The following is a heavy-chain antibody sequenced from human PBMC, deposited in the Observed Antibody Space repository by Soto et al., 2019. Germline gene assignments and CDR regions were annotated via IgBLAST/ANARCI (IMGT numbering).Heavy chain of an antibody. CDR1: GYSFTSYW. D-gene: IGHD3-22*01. CDR3: ARVKYYDSSGWVHPLAFDI. J-gene: IGHJ3*02. Sequence: LGESLKISCKGSGYSFTSYWIGWVRQMPGKGLEWMGIIYPGDSDTRYSPSFQGQVTISADKSISTAYLQWSSLKASDTAMYYCARVKYYDSSGWVHPLAFDIWGQGTMVTVSS. V-gene: IGHV5-51*01. CDR2: IYPGDSDT.